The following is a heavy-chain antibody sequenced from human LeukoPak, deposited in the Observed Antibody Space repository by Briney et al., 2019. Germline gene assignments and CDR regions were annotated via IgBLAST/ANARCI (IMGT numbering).Heavy chain of an antibody. CDR1: GFTFSSYR. CDR3: ARDRSVAGTVVDYFDY. V-gene: IGHV3-7*03. CDR2: IKQDGSEK. J-gene: IGHJ4*02. D-gene: IGHD6-19*01. Sequence: PGGSLRLSCAASGFTFSSYRMSWVRQAPGKGLEWVANIKQDGSEKYYVDSVKGRFTISRGNAKNSLYLQMNSLRAEDTAVYYCARDRSVAGTVVDYFDYWGQGTLVTVSS.